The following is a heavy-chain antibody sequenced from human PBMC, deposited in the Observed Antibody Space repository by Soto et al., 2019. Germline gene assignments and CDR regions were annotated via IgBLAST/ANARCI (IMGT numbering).Heavy chain of an antibody. CDR3: ARDRMPNHYYYYGMDV. CDR1: GYTFTSYG. D-gene: IGHD2-2*01. CDR2: ISAYNGNT. Sequence: ASVKVSCKASGYTFTSYGISWVRQAPGQGLEWMGWISAYNGNTNYAQKLQGRVTMTTDTSTSTAYMELRSLRSEDTAVYYCARDRMPNHYYYYGMDVWGQGTTVTVSS. J-gene: IGHJ6*02. V-gene: IGHV1-18*01.